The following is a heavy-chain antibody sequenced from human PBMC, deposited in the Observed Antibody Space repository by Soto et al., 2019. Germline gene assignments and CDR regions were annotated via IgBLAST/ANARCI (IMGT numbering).Heavy chain of an antibody. Sequence: PGGSLRLSCAASGFTFSSYSMNWVRQAPGKGLEWVSYISSSSSTIYYADSVKGRFTISRDNAKNSLYLQMNSLRAEDTAVYYCARDQSSGDAFDIWGQGTMVTVS. V-gene: IGHV3-48*01. J-gene: IGHJ3*02. CDR3: ARDQSSGDAFDI. CDR2: ISSSSSTI. CDR1: GFTFSSYS.